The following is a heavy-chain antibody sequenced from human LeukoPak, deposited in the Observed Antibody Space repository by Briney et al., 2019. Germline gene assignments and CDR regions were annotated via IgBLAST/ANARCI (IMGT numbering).Heavy chain of an antibody. D-gene: IGHD6-6*01. V-gene: IGHV4-4*07. CDR1: GGSFSSYY. CDR2: IYSSGST. J-gene: IGHJ4*02. CDR3: AREYSSTSGRHLDY. Sequence: SETLSLTCTVSGGSFSSYYGTWIRQPAGKGLEWIGRIYSSGSTNYNPSLRSRVTISVDKSKNQFSLNLTSVTAADTGVYHCAREYSSTSGRHLDYWGQGILVTVPS.